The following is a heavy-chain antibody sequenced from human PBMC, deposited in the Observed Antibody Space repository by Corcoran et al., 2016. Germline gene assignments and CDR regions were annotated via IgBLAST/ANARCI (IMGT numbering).Heavy chain of an antibody. CDR1: GGSISSSKW. Sequence: QGQLQVSGPGRVQTSGTLSLSCAVSGGSISSSKWWSWVRQPPGKGLEWIGEIYHSGSTNYNPSLKSRVTISVDKSKNQFSLKLSSVTAADTAVYYCARVSKIVGATGYYFDYWGQGTMVTVSS. CDR2: IYHSGST. CDR3: ARVSKIVGATGYYFDY. D-gene: IGHD1-26*01. J-gene: IGHJ4*02. V-gene: IGHV4-4*02.